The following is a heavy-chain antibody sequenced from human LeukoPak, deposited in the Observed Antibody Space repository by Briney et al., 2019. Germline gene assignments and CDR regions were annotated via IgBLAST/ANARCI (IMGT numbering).Heavy chain of an antibody. CDR1: GGSISSYY. Sequence: SETPSLTCTVSGGSISSYYWSWIRQPAGKGLEWIGRFYTSGRTNYNPSLKSRVTMSVDTSKNQFSLKLSSVTAADTAVYYCARDDEVARFDYWGQGTLVTVSS. J-gene: IGHJ4*02. D-gene: IGHD2-15*01. CDR2: FYTSGRT. V-gene: IGHV4-4*07. CDR3: ARDDEVARFDY.